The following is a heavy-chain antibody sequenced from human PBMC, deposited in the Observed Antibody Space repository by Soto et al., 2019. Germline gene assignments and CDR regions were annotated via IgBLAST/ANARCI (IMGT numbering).Heavy chain of an antibody. Sequence: QVQLQQWGAGLLKPSETLSLTCAVYGGSFSGYYWSWIRQPPGKGLEWLGEINHSGSTNYNPSLKSRVTISVDTSKNQFSLKLSSVTAADTAVYYCARVDCSSTSCYRGSSGWYFDYWGQGTLVTVSS. CDR3: ARVDCSSTSCYRGSSGWYFDY. CDR2: INHSGST. V-gene: IGHV4-34*01. J-gene: IGHJ4*02. D-gene: IGHD2-2*02. CDR1: GGSFSGYY.